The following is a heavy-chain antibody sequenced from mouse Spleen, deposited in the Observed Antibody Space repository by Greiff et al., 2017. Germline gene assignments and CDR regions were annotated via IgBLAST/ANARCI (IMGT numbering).Heavy chain of an antibody. CDR2: ISSGGSYT. Sequence: EVQGVESGGGLVKPGGSLKLSCAASGFTFSSYAMSWVRQTPEKRLEWVATISSGGSYTYYPDSVKGRFTISRDNAKNTLYLQMSSLRSEDTAMYYCARRNDWYFDVWGAGTTVTVSS. CDR3: ARRNDWYFDV. J-gene: IGHJ1*01. V-gene: IGHV5-9-3*01. CDR1: GFTFSSYA.